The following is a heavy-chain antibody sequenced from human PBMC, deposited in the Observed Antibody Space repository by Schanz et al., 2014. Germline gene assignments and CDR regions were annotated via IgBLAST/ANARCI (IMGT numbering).Heavy chain of an antibody. CDR2: INPSSGGT. V-gene: IGHV1-2*02. CDR1: GYTFISYF. J-gene: IGHJ5*02. Sequence: QVQLVQSGAEVKKPGASVKVSCKASGYTFISYFIHWVRQAPGQGLEWMGWINPSSGGTNYAQKFQGRVTMTRDTSISTAYMELTSLTSADTAVYYCARDPFSSGLENWFDPWGQGTLVTVFS. CDR3: ARDPFSSGLENWFDP. D-gene: IGHD1-1*01.